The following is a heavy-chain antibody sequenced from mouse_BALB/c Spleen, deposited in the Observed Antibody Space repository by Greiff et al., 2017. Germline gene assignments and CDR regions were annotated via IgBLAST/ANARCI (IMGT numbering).Heavy chain of an antibody. CDR1: GFTFSSYA. D-gene: IGHD4-1*01. V-gene: IGHV5-6-5*01. CDR3: ARGDWDYAMDY. Sequence: DVQLVESGGGLVKPGGSLKLSCAASGFTFSSYAMSWVRQTPEKRLEWVASISSGGSTYYPDSVKGRFTISRDNARNILYLQMSSLRSEDTAMYYCARGDWDYAMDYWGQGTSVTVSS. CDR2: ISSGGST. J-gene: IGHJ4*01.